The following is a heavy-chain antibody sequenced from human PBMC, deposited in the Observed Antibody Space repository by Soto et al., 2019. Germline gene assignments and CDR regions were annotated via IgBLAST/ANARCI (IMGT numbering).Heavy chain of an antibody. CDR2: IYWNDDK. J-gene: IGHJ5*02. CDR3: VHRLDVPGLAFDP. CDR1: GFSLSASGAS. Sequence: SGPTLVNPTQTLRFTCAFSGFSLSASGASVGWIRQPPGKALEWLAHIYWNDDKRYSPSLRSRLTISKDTSKNQVVLTFTNMDPADTGTYYCVHRLDVPGLAFDPWGQGTLVTVSS. V-gene: IGHV2-5*01. D-gene: IGHD3-10*02.